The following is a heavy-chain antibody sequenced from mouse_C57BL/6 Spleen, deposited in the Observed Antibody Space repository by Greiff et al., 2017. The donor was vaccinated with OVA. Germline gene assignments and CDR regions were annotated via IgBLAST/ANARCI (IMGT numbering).Heavy chain of an antibody. D-gene: IGHD2-3*01. Sequence: QVQLQQSGPELVKPGASVKISCKASGYAFSSSWMNWVKQRPGKGLEWIGRIYPGDGDTNYNGKFKGKATLTADKSSSTAYMQLSSLTSEDSAVYFCARGEGYSFDYWGQGTTLTVAS. V-gene: IGHV1-82*01. CDR3: ARGEGYSFDY. J-gene: IGHJ2*01. CDR2: IYPGDGDT. CDR1: GYAFSSSW.